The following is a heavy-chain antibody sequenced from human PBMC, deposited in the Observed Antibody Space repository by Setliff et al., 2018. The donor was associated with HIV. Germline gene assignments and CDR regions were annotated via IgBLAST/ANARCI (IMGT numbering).Heavy chain of an antibody. CDR2: IYTSGST. Sequence: PSETLSLTCTVSGGSISSGSYYWSWIRQPAGKGLEWIGRIYTSGSTNYNPSLKSRVTISVDTSKNQFSLKLSSVTAADTAVYYCARSIRGLDVWGQGTTVTVS. V-gene: IGHV4-61*02. CDR3: ARSIRGLDV. J-gene: IGHJ6*02. D-gene: IGHD3-3*02. CDR1: GGSISSGSYY.